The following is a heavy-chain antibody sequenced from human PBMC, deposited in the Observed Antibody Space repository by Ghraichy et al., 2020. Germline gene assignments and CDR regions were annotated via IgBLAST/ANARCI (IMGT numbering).Heavy chain of an antibody. D-gene: IGHD2-8*02. CDR2: INAGNGNT. J-gene: IGHJ4*02. V-gene: IGHV1-3*01. CDR3: ARDSREIYCTGGVCYKGRDYFDY. CDR1: GYTFTSYA. Sequence: ASVKVSCKASGYTFTSYAMHWVRQAPGQRLEWMGWINAGNGNTKYSQKFQGRVTITRDTSASTAYMELSSLRSEDTAVYYCARDSREIYCTGGVCYKGRDYFDYWGQGTLVTVSS.